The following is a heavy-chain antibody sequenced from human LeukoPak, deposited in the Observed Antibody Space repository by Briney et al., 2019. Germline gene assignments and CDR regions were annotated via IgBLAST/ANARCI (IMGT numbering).Heavy chain of an antibody. CDR1: GGSISSHY. Sequence: PSETLSLTCTVSGGSISSHYWSWIRQPPGKGLEWIGYIYYSGSTNYNPSLKSRVTISVDTSKNQFSLKLSSVTAADTAVYYCANGVVHILDVWGKGTTVNVSS. V-gene: IGHV4-59*11. CDR3: ANGVVHILDV. CDR2: IYYSGST. J-gene: IGHJ6*04. D-gene: IGHD3-3*01.